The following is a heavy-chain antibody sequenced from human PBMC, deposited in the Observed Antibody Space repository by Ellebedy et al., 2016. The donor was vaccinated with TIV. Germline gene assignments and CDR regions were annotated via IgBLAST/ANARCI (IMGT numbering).Heavy chain of an antibody. D-gene: IGHD2/OR15-2a*01. CDR2: INHSVGT. CDR3: ARGLGGGEYFDF. CDR1: GVSFSGSY. V-gene: IGHV4-34*01. Sequence: MPSETLSLTCAVYGVSFSGSYWSWIRRPPGKGPEWIGEINHSVGTNSNPSLKSRVTISLDTSKNQFSLKLTSVSAADTADYFCARGLGGGEYFDFWGQGTPVTVSS. J-gene: IGHJ4*02.